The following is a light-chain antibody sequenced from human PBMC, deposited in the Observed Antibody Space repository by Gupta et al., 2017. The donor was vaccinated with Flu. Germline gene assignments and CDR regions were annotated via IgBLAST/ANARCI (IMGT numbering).Light chain of an antibody. V-gene: IGLV3-21*02. CDR3: QVLRISSDHLRV. CDR2: DDS. CDR1: NSGSKS. Sequence: SYVLTQPPSVSVATGQTARITCGGDNSGSKSVHWYQQKPIQAPALLIYDDSDRPSGIPERFSGSNSGNTPTLTVSKVEAGEEAVYFCQVLRISSDHLRVFGGGTKLTVL. J-gene: IGLJ3*02.